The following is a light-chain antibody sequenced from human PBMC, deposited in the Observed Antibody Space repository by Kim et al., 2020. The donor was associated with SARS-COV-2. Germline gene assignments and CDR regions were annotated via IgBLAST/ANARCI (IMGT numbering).Light chain of an antibody. CDR1: SSGVGVYNY. CDR3: SSYAGSNNLV. J-gene: IGLJ2*01. V-gene: IGLV2-8*01. CDR2: EVS. Sequence: GQSVTICGTGTSSGVGVYNYVSWYQQHPVKAPKLMIYEVSKRPSGVPDRFSGSKSGNTASLTVSGLQAEDEADYYCSSYAGSNNLVFGGGTQLTVL.